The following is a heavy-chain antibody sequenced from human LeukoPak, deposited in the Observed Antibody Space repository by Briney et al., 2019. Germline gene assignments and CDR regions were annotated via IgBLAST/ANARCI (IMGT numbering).Heavy chain of an antibody. CDR3: ARGRASDYYYYYMDV. CDR1: GGSISSYY. J-gene: IGHJ6*03. V-gene: IGHV4-59*12. CDR2: IYYSGST. Sequence: PSETLSLTCTVSGGSISSYYWSWIRQPPGKGLEWIGYIYYSGSTNYNPSLKSRVTISVDTSKNQFSLKLSSVTAADTAVYYCARGRASDYYYYYMDVWGKGTTVTVSS.